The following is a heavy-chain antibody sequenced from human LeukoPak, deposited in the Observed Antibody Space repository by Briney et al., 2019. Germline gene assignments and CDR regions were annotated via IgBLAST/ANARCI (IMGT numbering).Heavy chain of an antibody. D-gene: IGHD6-19*01. J-gene: IGHJ6*01. Sequence: PSETLSLTCTVSGGSISSYHWGSIRQPAGKGLEWIGRIYASGSTNYNPSLKSRVTMSVDTSKNQFSLKLSSVTAADTAVYYCARDLYKSGWLVRGMDVWGQGTTVTVSS. V-gene: IGHV4-4*07. CDR1: GGSISSYH. CDR2: IYASGST. CDR3: ARDLYKSGWLVRGMDV.